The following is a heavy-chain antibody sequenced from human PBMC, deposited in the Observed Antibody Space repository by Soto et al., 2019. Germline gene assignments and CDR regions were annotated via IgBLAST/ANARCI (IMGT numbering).Heavy chain of an antibody. V-gene: IGHV1-3*01. CDR3: ARGRITMVRGVSGAFDI. CDR2: INAGNGNT. CDR1: GYTFTSYA. Sequence: GASVKVSCKASGYTFTSYAMHWVRQAPGQRLEWMGWINAGNGNTKYSQKFQGRVTITRDTSASTAYMELSSLRSEDTAVYYCARGRITMVRGVSGAFDIWGQGTMVTVSS. J-gene: IGHJ3*02. D-gene: IGHD3-10*01.